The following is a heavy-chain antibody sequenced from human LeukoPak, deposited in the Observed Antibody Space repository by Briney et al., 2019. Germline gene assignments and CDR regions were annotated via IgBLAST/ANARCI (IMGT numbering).Heavy chain of an antibody. CDR1: GYTFTSYA. V-gene: IGHV1-3*01. J-gene: IGHJ3*02. Sequence: VASVKVSCKASGYTFTSYAMHWVRQAPGQRLEWMGWINAGNGNTKYSQKFQGRVTITRDTSASTAYMELSSLRSEDTAVYYCARGLSGWYAFDIWGQGTMVTVSS. CDR2: INAGNGNT. CDR3: ARGLSGWYAFDI. D-gene: IGHD6-19*01.